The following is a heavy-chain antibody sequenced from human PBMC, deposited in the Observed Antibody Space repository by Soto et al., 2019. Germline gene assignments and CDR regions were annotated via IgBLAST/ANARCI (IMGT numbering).Heavy chain of an antibody. CDR1: GATCSNYA. V-gene: IGHV1-69*01. CDR3: ARREYQGPPSDY. J-gene: IGHJ4*02. CDR2: IIPVFATA. Sequence: QVQLVQSGAEVKKPGASVTVSCKASGATCSNYAVTWVRQAPRQGLEWVGGIIPVFATATYAQTVQGRVTIPAGESTNTAYMELSSLRSEDTAVYYCARREYQGPPSDYWGQGTLVTVSS. D-gene: IGHD2-2*01.